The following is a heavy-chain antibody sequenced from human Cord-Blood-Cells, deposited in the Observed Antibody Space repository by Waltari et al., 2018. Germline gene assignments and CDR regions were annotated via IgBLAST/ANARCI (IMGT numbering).Heavy chain of an antibody. Sequence: QLQLQESGPGLVKPSETLSLTCTVSGGSISSSSYYWGWIRQPPGKGLEWIGGIYYSVSTYDNPSPKRRVTISVDTSKNQFSLKLGSVTAADTAVYYCARGSGSYYYYYYYGMDVWGQGTTVTVSS. J-gene: IGHJ6*02. D-gene: IGHD1-26*01. CDR2: IYYSVST. CDR3: ARGSGSYYYYYYYGMDV. CDR1: GGSISSSSYY. V-gene: IGHV4-39*01.